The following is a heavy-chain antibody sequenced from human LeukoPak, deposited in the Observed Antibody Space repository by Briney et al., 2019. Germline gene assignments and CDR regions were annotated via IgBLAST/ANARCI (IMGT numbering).Heavy chain of an antibody. V-gene: IGHV1-69*05. CDR1: GGTFSSYA. D-gene: IGHD1-26*01. CDR3: ASSGASGATNY. Sequence: SVKVSCKASGGTFSSYAISWVRQAPGHGLEWMGGIIPIFGTANYAQKFQGRVTITTDESASTAYMELSSVRSEDTAVYYCASSGASGATNYWGQGTLVTVSS. CDR2: IIPIFGTA. J-gene: IGHJ4*02.